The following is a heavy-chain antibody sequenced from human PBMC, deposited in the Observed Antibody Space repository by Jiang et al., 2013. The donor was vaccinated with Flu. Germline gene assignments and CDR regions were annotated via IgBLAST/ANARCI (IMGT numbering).Heavy chain of an antibody. CDR3: GSGWPSDGYYFDD. V-gene: IGHV4-39*02. CDR1: GGSSSSSSYY. CDR2: VYSSGST. D-gene: IGHD6-19*01. J-gene: IGHJ4*02. Sequence: TCTVSGGSSSSSSYYWGWIRQSPGKGLEWIGSVYSSGSTYYNPSLKSRVTISVDTSKKHFSLKLSSVIAADTAVYYCGSGWPSDGYYFDDWGLGTLVTVSS.